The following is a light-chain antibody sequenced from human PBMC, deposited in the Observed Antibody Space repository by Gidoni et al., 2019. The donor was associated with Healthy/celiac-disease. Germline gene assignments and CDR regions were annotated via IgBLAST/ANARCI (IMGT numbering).Light chain of an antibody. CDR1: PRVISY. Sequence: EIVLTQSPATLTLSPRERATLSCSASPRVISYLAWYQQKPGQAPRLLIYDASNRATGIPARFSGSGSGTDFTLTISSLEPEDFAVYYCQQRSNWPPLFTFGPGTKVNIK. CDR2: DAS. J-gene: IGKJ3*01. CDR3: QQRSNWPPLFT. V-gene: IGKV3-11*01.